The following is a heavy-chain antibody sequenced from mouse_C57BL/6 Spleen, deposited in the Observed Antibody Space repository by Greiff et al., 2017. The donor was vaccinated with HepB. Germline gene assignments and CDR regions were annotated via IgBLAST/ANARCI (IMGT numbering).Heavy chain of an antibody. V-gene: IGHV1-69*01. CDR2: IDPSDSYT. Sequence: QVQLQQPGAELVMPGASVKLSCKASGYTFTSYWMHWVKQRPGQGLEWIGEIDPSDSYTNYNQKFKGKSTLTVDKSSSTAYMQLSSLTSEDSAVYYCARDYGSSYDAMDYWVQGTSVTVSS. D-gene: IGHD1-1*01. J-gene: IGHJ4*01. CDR3: ARDYGSSYDAMDY. CDR1: GYTFTSYW.